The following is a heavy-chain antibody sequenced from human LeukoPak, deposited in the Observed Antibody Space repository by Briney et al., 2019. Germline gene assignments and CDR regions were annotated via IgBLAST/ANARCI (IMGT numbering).Heavy chain of an antibody. CDR2: IHYSGST. V-gene: IGHV4-59*08. CDR3: ARHPRGYYYYMDV. CDR1: GGSISSYY. J-gene: IGHJ6*03. Sequence: SETLSLTCTVSGGSISSYYWSWIRQPPGKGLEWIGYIHYSGSTNYNPSLKSRVTISVDTSKNQFSLKLSSVTAADTAVYYCARHPRGYYYYMDVWGKGTTVTISS.